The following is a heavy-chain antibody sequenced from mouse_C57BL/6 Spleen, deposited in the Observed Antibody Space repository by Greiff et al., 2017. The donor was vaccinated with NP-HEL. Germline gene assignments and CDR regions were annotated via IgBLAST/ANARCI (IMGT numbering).Heavy chain of an antibody. V-gene: IGHV5-6*01. CDR2: ISSGGSYT. CDR3: ARLPHYYGSSYWYFDV. D-gene: IGHD1-1*01. Sequence: VQVVESGGDLVKPGGSLKLSCAASGFTFSSYGMSWVRQTPDKRLEWVATISSGGSYTYYPDSVKGRFTISRDNAKNTLYLQMSSLKSEDTAMYYCARLPHYYGSSYWYFDVWGTGTTVTVSS. J-gene: IGHJ1*03. CDR1: GFTFSSYG.